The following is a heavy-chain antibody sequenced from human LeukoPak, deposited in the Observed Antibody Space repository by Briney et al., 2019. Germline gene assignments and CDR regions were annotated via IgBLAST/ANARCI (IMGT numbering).Heavy chain of an antibody. CDR2: INHSGST. J-gene: IGHJ3*02. CDR1: GYSISSGYY. Sequence: SETLSLTCAVSGYSISSGYYWGWIRQPPGKGLEWIGEINHSGSTNYNPSLKSRVTISVDTSKNQFSLKLSSVTAADTAVYYCARGRIVVVVAATYGAFDIWGQGTMVTVSS. CDR3: ARGRIVVVVAATYGAFDI. V-gene: IGHV4-38-2*01. D-gene: IGHD2-15*01.